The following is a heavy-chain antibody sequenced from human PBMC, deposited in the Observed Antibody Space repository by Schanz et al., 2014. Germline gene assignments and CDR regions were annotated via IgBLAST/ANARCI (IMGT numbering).Heavy chain of an antibody. CDR3: ARGTDWNLHY. D-gene: IGHD1-1*01. V-gene: IGHV3-33*01. Sequence: QVQMVESGGGVVQPGRSLRLSCAASGFAFSVYGMHWVRQAPGKGPEWVAVIWSDGSTKYYADSVEGRFTVSRDSGQNSLYLQMNSLRAGDTAVYYCARGTDWNLHYWGQGALVTVSS. CDR1: GFAFSVYG. J-gene: IGHJ4*02. CDR2: IWSDGSTK.